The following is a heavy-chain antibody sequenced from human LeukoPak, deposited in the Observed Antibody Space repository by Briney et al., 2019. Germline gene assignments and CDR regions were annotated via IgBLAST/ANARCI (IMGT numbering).Heavy chain of an antibody. CDR3: AKDTMDTAMVNPGMCDY. CDR2: ISGDGGST. V-gene: IGHV3-43*02. J-gene: IGHJ4*02. Sequence: GGSLRLSCAASGFTFDDYAMHWVRQAPGKGLEWVSLISGDGGSTYYADSVKGRFTISRDNSKNSLYLQMNSLRTEDTALYYCAKDTMDTAMVNPGMCDYWGQGTLVTVSS. CDR1: GFTFDDYA. D-gene: IGHD5-18*01.